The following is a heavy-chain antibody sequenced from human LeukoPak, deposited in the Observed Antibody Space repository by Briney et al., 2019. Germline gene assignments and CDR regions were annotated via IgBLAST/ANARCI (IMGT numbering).Heavy chain of an antibody. CDR3: ARESYDSSGYSKYYFDY. CDR2: IWYDGSNK. V-gene: IGHV3-33*01. D-gene: IGHD3-22*01. J-gene: IGHJ4*02. CDR1: GFTFGDYT. Sequence: GGSLRLSCTASGFTFGDYTMTWVRQAPGKGLEWVAVIWYDGSNKYYADSVKGRFTISRDNSKNTLCPQMNSLRAEDTAVYYCARESYDSSGYSKYYFDYWGQGTLVTVSS.